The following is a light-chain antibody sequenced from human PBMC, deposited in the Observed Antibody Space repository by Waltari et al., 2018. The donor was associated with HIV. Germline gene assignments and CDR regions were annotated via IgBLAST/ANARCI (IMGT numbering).Light chain of an antibody. J-gene: IGKJ5*01. CDR1: QGCANW. Sequence: IQMTQFPSSVSASVGDRVTMPCRGTQGCANWVAWDQQKPGKAPKLLIHGASILQVRVPSRFSGIGSGTFFTLPINGLQPEDFATYFCQQTNSLPITFGQGTRLDSK. CDR3: QQTNSLPIT. V-gene: IGKV1D-12*01. CDR2: GAS.